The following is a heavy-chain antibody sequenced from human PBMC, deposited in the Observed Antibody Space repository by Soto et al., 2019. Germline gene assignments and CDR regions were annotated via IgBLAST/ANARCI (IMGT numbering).Heavy chain of an antibody. V-gene: IGHV3-23*01. D-gene: IGHD3-10*01. Sequence: PGGSLRLSCAASGFTFSSYSMSWVRQAPGKGPEWVSGFRTGGDDGTTYYADSVKGRFTISRDNSKNTLFLQMNSLRVEDTAIYYCAKKVSSGPGSQYFDYWGQGTLVTVSS. CDR3: AKKVSSGPGSQYFDY. J-gene: IGHJ4*02. CDR1: GFTFSSYS. CDR2: FRTGGDDGTT.